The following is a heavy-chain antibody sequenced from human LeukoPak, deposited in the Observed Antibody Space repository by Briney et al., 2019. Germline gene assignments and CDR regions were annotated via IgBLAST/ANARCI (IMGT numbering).Heavy chain of an antibody. CDR2: IYHSGST. D-gene: IGHD1-1*01. CDR3: ARAVQLERPPPLIGYYYMDV. J-gene: IGHJ6*03. CDR1: GYSISSGYY. Sequence: SETLSLTCTVSGYSISSGYYWGWIRQPPGKGLEWIGSIYHSGSTYYNPSLKSRVTISVDMSKNQFSLKLRSVTAADTAVYYCARAVQLERPPPLIGYYYMDVWGKGTTVTVSS. V-gene: IGHV4-38-2*02.